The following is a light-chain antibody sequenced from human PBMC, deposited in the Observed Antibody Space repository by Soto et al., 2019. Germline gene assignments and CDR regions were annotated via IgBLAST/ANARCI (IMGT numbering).Light chain of an antibody. CDR2: SNS. J-gene: IGLJ2*01. CDR1: SSNIGSKT. Sequence: QSALTQPPSASGTPGQRVTISCSGTSSNIGSKTVNWYQQLPGTAPKLLIYSNSQRPSGVPDRFSGSKSGTSASLAISGLQSEDEADYYCAAWDDSLNGYVVFGGGTQLTVL. CDR3: AAWDDSLNGYVV. V-gene: IGLV1-44*01.